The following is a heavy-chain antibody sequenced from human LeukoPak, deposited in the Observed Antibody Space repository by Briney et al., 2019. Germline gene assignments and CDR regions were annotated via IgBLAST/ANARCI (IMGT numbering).Heavy chain of an antibody. CDR3: ARATIFDAFDI. CDR2: ISYDGSNK. Sequence: GRSLRLSCAASGFTFSSYAMHWVRQAPGKGLEWVAVISYDGSNKYYADSVKGRFTISRDNSKNTLYLQMNSLRAEDTAVYYCARATIFDAFDIWGQGTMVTVSS. D-gene: IGHD3-3*01. V-gene: IGHV3-30-3*01. J-gene: IGHJ3*02. CDR1: GFTFSSYA.